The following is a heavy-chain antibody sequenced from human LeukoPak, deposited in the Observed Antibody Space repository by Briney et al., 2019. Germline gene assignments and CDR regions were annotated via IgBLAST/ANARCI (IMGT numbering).Heavy chain of an antibody. D-gene: IGHD6-13*01. CDR1: GFTFSSFW. CDR2: IDQDGSVR. CDR3: ARDPGSSSFDY. V-gene: IGHV3-7*01. Sequence: GSLRLSCVASGFTFSSFWMSWVRQAPGKGLEFVANIDQDGSVRNYVDSVKGRFIISRDNAKNSLYLQMDSLRAEDTAVYFCARDPGSSSFDYWGLGTPVTVSS. J-gene: IGHJ4*02.